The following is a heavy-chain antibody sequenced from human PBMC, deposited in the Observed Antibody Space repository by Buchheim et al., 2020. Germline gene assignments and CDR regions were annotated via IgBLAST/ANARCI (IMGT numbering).Heavy chain of an antibody. CDR2: ISYDGSNK. CDR1: GFTFSSYG. V-gene: IGHV3-30*18. CDR3: AKTDDYGDYWFMIPNFDY. J-gene: IGHJ4*02. Sequence: QVQLVESGGGVVQPGRSLRLSCAASGFTFSSYGMHWVRQAPGKGLEWVAVISYDGSNKYYADSVKGRFPISRDNSKNTPYLQMNSLRAEDTAVYYCAKTDDYGDYWFMIPNFDYWGQGTL. D-gene: IGHD4-17*01.